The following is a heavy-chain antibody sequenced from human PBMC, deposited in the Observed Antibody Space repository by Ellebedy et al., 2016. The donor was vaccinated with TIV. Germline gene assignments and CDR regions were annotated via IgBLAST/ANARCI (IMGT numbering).Heavy chain of an antibody. J-gene: IGHJ3*02. CDR1: GYTFTSYG. D-gene: IGHD2-2*02. CDR3: AGARMHLYDRDGFDI. Sequence: ASVKVSXXASGYTFTSYGINWVRQAPGQGLEWMGWISASNGNTNYAQKLQGRVTMTTDTSTSTAYMELRSLRSDDTAVYYCAGARMHLYDRDGFDIWGQGTMVTVSS. V-gene: IGHV1-18*01. CDR2: ISASNGNT.